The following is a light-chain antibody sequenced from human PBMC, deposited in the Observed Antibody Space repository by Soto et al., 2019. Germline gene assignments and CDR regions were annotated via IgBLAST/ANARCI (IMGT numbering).Light chain of an antibody. CDR2: ATS. J-gene: IGKJ2*01. CDR1: HRVSSY. V-gene: IGKV3-15*01. Sequence: EIVMTQSPATLSVSPGERATLSCRASHRVSSYLAWYQQKPGQAPRLLIYATSTRATGIPARFSGSGSGTEFTLTISSLQPDDCATYYCHTYNSYSLHTFGQGTKLEIK. CDR3: HTYNSYSLHT.